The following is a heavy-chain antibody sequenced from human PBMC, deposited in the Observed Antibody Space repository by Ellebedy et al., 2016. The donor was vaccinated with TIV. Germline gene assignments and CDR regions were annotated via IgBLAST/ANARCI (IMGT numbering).Heavy chain of an antibody. J-gene: IGHJ6*02. V-gene: IGHV3-23*01. Sequence: GESLKISCAASGLTFSSHAMSWVRQAPGKGLEWVSSITESGGNIYYADSVKGRFTVARDNAKDSLYLQMNSLRDDDTAVYYCARAREPGYFAYYYYGMDVWGQGTTVTVSS. CDR2: ITESGGNI. CDR3: ARAREPGYFAYYYYGMDV. CDR1: GLTFSSHA. D-gene: IGHD3-9*01.